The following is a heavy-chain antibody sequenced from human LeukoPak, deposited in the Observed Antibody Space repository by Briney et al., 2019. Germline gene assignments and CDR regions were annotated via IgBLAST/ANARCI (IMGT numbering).Heavy chain of an antibody. V-gene: IGHV3-48*04. Sequence: SGGSLRLSCAASGFTFSSYSMNWVRQAPGKGLEWVSYISSSSSTIYYADSVKGRFTISRDNAKNSLYLQMNSLRSDDTAVYYCARDLRVRGAQYCFDYWGQGTLVTVSS. CDR3: ARDLRVRGAQYCFDY. CDR1: GFTFSSYS. CDR2: ISSSSSTI. J-gene: IGHJ4*02. D-gene: IGHD3-10*01.